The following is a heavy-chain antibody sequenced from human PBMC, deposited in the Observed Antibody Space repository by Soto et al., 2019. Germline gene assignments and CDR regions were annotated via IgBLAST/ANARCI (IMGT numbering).Heavy chain of an antibody. CDR3: ARSGSYLNGFDY. D-gene: IGHD1-26*01. Sequence: EVQLVESGGGLIQPGGSLRVSCAASGFSVSSHFMNWVRQAPGKGLEWVSVIYSGGSTHYADSVKGRFTISRDNSKNTVHLLMNSLRAEDTAVYHCARSGSYLNGFDYWGQGTLVTVSS. J-gene: IGHJ4*02. CDR1: GFSVSSHF. V-gene: IGHV3-53*01. CDR2: IYSGGST.